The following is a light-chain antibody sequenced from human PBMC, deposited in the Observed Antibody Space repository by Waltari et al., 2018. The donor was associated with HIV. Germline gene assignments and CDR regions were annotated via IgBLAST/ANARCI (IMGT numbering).Light chain of an antibody. CDR3: QSYDSRLSSVL. Sequence: QSVLTQPPSVSGAPGQRVTISCTGSTSNIGAHYGVNWYQEVPGRDHRLRSYGNHNRPSGMPDRFAGSRSGTSASLSINGLQAEDEAEYYCQSYDSRLSSVLFGGGTKLTVL. V-gene: IGLV1-40*01. J-gene: IGLJ3*02. CDR1: TSNIGAHYG. CDR2: GNH.